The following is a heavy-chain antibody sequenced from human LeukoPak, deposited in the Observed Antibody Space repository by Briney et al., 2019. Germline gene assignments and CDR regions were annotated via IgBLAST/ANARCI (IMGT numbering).Heavy chain of an antibody. CDR1: GGSISSGDYY. J-gene: IGHJ5*02. V-gene: IGHV4-30-4*01. CDR3: AGDRRGSGSYYPPARNWFDP. CDR2: IYYSGST. Sequence: PSQTLSLTCTVSGGSISSGDYYWSWIRQPPGKGLEWIGYIYYSGSTYYNPSLKSRVTISVDTSKNQFSLKLSSVTAADTAVYYCAGDRRGSGSYYPPARNWFDPWGQGTLVTVSS. D-gene: IGHD3-10*01.